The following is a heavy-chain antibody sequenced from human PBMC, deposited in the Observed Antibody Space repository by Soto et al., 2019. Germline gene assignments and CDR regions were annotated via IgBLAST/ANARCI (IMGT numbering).Heavy chain of an antibody. CDR3: ARANWDSEY. D-gene: IGHD7-27*01. CDR1: GGSINNHS. Sequence: QVHLQESGPGLVKPSETLSLTSTVSGGSINNHSWSWIRQPPGKGLKWIGYIYYTGSTNYNPSLKSRVTMPVDTSKNRVSLNLTSLTAADTSIYYCARANWDSEYWGQGTLVTVSS. CDR2: IYYTGST. V-gene: IGHV4-59*11. J-gene: IGHJ4*02.